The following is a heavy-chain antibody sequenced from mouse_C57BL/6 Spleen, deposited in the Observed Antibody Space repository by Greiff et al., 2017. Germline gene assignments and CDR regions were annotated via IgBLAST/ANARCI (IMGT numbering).Heavy chain of an antibody. CDR3: AKKGNYGSSYEAMDY. V-gene: IGHV2-5*01. CDR2: IWRGGST. D-gene: IGHD1-1*01. J-gene: IGHJ4*01. CDR1: GFSLTSYG. Sequence: QVQLKESGPGLVQPSQSLSITCTVSGFSLTSYGVHWVRQSPGKGLEWLGVIWRGGSTDYNAAFMSRLSITKDNSKSQVFFKMNSLQADDTAIYYCAKKGNYGSSYEAMDYWGQGTSVTVSS.